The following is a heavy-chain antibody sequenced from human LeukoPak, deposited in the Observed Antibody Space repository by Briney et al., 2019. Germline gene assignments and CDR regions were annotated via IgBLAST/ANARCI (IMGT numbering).Heavy chain of an antibody. Sequence: PGGSLRLSCAASGFTFSSYGMHWVRQAPGKGLEWVAVISYDGSNKYYADSVKGRFTISRDNAKNSLYLQMNSLRAEDTAVYYCAREILTGDFDYWGQGTLVTVSS. D-gene: IGHD3-9*01. J-gene: IGHJ4*02. CDR3: AREILTGDFDY. CDR2: ISYDGSNK. V-gene: IGHV3-30*03. CDR1: GFTFSSYG.